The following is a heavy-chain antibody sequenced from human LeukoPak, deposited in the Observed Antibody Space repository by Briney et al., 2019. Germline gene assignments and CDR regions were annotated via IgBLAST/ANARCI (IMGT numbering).Heavy chain of an antibody. D-gene: IGHD3-10*01. J-gene: IGHJ4*02. Sequence: GGSPRLSCAASGFTFSSYAMSWVRQAPGKGLEWVSAISGSCGSTYYADSVKGRFTISRDNSKNTLYLQMNSLRAEDTAVYYCAKFRGSGSSRFFDYWGQGTLVTVSS. CDR3: AKFRGSGSSRFFDY. CDR1: GFTFSSYA. V-gene: IGHV3-23*01. CDR2: ISGSCGST.